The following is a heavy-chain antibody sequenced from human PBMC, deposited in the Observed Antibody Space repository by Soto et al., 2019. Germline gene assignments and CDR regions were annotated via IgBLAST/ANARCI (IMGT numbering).Heavy chain of an antibody. Sequence: QVQLVQSGAEVKKPGSSVKVSCKASGGTFSSYTISWVRQAPGQGLEWMGRIIPILGIANYAQKFQGRVTLTADKSTSTAYMELSSLRSEDTAVYYCAGYCSGGSCCERFCDYWGQGTLVTVSS. CDR1: GGTFSSYT. J-gene: IGHJ4*02. CDR2: IIPILGIA. CDR3: AGYCSGGSCCERFCDY. D-gene: IGHD2-15*01. V-gene: IGHV1-69*02.